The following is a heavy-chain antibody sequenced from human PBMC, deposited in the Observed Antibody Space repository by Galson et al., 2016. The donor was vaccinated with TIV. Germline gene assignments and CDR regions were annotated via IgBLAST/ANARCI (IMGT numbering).Heavy chain of an antibody. CDR1: GDSISRGAFY. V-gene: IGHV4-61*02. J-gene: IGHJ3*02. Sequence: TLSLTCTVSGDSISRGAFYWSWLRQPAGKGLEWIGFIYTSGSTDYNPSLKSRVTISVDKSRNQFSLKLSSVTAAKTAVYYCARERLGSGYHITSDAFDIWGQGTLVTVSS. CDR3: ARERLGSGYHITSDAFDI. CDR2: IYTSGST. D-gene: IGHD3-3*01.